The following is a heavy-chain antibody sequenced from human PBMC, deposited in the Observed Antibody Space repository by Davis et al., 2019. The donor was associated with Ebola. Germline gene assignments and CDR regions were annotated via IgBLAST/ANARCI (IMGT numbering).Heavy chain of an antibody. V-gene: IGHV1-46*01. CDR2: INPSGGST. CDR3: ARDKVVVVAATVIYYYGMDV. D-gene: IGHD2-15*01. CDR1: GYTFTNYD. Sequence: ASVKVSCKASGYTFTNYDINWVRQATGQGLEWMGIINPSGGSTSYAQKFQGRVTMTRDTSTSTVYMELSSLRSEDTAVYYCARDKVVVVAATVIYYYGMDVWGQGTTVTVSS. J-gene: IGHJ6*02.